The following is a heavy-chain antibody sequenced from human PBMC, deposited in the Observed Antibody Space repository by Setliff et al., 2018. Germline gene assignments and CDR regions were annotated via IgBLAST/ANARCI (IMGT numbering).Heavy chain of an antibody. D-gene: IGHD6-19*01. CDR1: GYSISSGYY. CDR3: ASSPGYSSGWYEG. Sequence: LSLTCTVSGYSISSGYYWGWIRQPPGKGLEWIGSIYHSGSTYHNPSLKSRVTISVDTSKNQFSLKLSSVTAADTAVYYCASSPGYSSGWYEGWGQGTLVTVSS. J-gene: IGHJ4*02. V-gene: IGHV4-38-2*02. CDR2: IYHSGST.